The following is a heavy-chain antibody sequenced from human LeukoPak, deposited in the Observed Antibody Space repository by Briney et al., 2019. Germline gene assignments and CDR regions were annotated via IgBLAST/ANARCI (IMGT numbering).Heavy chain of an antibody. J-gene: IGHJ6*03. CDR3: VTSYYYYFYMDV. V-gene: IGHV4-61*02. Sequence: SETLSLTCTVSGGSINSGSHYWSWIRQPAGKGLEWIGRIYSSGSTHYNPSLKSRVTMSVDTSKNQFSLKLSSVTAADTAVYYCVTSYYYYFYMDVWGRGTTVTVSS. CDR1: GGSINSGSHY. CDR2: IYSSGST.